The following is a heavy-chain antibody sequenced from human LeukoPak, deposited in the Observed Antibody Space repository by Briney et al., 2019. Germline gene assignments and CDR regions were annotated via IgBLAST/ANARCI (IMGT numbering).Heavy chain of an antibody. Sequence: SETLSLTCTVSGGSVSSGSYYWSWIRQPPGKGLEWIGYIYYSGSTNYNPSLKSRVTISVDTSKNQFSLKLSSVTTADTAVYYCARASYYDSTAYIFDYWGQGTLVTVSS. V-gene: IGHV4-61*01. J-gene: IGHJ4*02. D-gene: IGHD3-22*01. CDR2: IYYSGST. CDR1: GGSVSSGSYY. CDR3: ARASYYDSTAYIFDY.